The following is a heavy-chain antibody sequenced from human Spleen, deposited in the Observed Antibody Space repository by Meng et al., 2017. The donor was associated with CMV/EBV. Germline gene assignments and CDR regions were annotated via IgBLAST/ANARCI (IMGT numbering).Heavy chain of an antibody. V-gene: IGHV3-30-3*01. CDR1: GLTFSSYA. CDR3: ARDRKYCSSTSCYMDYYYGMDV. D-gene: IGHD2-2*02. CDR2: ISYDGSNK. Sequence: GESLKISCAASGLTFSSYAMYWVRQAPGKGPEWVAVISYDGSNKYYADSVKGRFTISRDNSKNTLFLQMNSLRSEDTAVYYCARDRKYCSSTSCYMDYYYGMDVWGQGTTVTVSS. J-gene: IGHJ6*02.